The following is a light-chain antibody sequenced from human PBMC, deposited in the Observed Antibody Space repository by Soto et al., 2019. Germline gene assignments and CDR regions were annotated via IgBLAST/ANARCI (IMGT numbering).Light chain of an antibody. CDR3: QQRSNWPQIT. Sequence: EIVLTQSPATLSLSPGERATVSCRASQSVSSYLAWYHQKPGQAPRLLIYDAFNRATGIPDRFSGSGSGTDFTLTISSLEPEDFAVYYCQQRSNWPQITFGQGTRLEMK. CDR2: DAF. CDR1: QSVSSY. V-gene: IGKV3-11*01. J-gene: IGKJ5*01.